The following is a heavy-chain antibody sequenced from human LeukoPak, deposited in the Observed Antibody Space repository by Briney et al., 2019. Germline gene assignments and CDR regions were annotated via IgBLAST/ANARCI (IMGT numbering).Heavy chain of an antibody. CDR1: GYTFPSYF. CDR2: INPTGGST. V-gene: IGHV1-46*01. CDR3: ARGTAYGDYVDY. Sequence: ASVKVSCKASGYTFPSYFMHWVRQAPGQGLEWMGIINPTGGSTTYAQKFQGRVTMTRDTSTSTVYMELSSLRSEDTAVYYCARGTAYGDYVDYWGQGTLVTVSS. J-gene: IGHJ4*02. D-gene: IGHD4-17*01.